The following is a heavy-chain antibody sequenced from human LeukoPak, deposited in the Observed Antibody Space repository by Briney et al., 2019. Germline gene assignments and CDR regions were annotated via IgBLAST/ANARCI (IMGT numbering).Heavy chain of an antibody. J-gene: IGHJ4*02. CDR3: ARDGPPAGAGDFDY. D-gene: IGHD2-2*01. CDR1: GFSTSTYS. Sequence: GGSLILSCAASGFSTSTYSMGWVRQAPGKGLEGVSYIGSTSIEADPVKGRFTISRDKAKNSLYLQMNSLRVEDTAVYYCARDGPPAGAGDFDYWGQGTPVTVSS. CDR2: IGSTSI. V-gene: IGHV3-48*01.